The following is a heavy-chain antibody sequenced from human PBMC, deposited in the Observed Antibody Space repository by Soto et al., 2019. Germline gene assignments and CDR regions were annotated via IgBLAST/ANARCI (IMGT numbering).Heavy chain of an antibody. CDR1: GFTFSTSA. V-gene: IGHV3-21*02. CDR3: ARGGGSLNY. J-gene: IGHJ4*02. Sequence: DVQLVESGGGLVKPGGSLRLSCEASGFTFSTSAMHWVRQAPGKGLEWVAAINSGSSHVKYADSVKGRFIISRDNANNALSLHLSSLRVEDTAIYYCARGGGSLNYGGQGTLVTASS. CDR2: INSGSSHV. D-gene: IGHD2-15*01.